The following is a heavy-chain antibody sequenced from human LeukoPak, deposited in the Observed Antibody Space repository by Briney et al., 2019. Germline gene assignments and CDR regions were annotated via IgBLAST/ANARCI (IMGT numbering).Heavy chain of an antibody. CDR1: GGSLDSGGYS. V-gene: IGHV4-30-2*01. J-gene: IGHJ4*02. CDR2: IYHSGST. Sequence: TLSLTWAVSGGSLDSGGYSWDWIPQAPGKGLGWIGYIYHSGSTYYNPSLKSRVTISVDRSKNQFSLKLSSVTAADTAVYYCARYGSGSSGDYWGQGTLVTVSS. D-gene: IGHD3-10*01. CDR3: ARYGSGSSGDY.